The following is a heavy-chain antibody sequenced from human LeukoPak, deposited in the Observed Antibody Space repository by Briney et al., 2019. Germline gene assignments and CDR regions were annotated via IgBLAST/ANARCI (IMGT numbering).Heavy chain of an antibody. CDR1: GGSISSGSYY. V-gene: IGHV4-61*02. CDR3: ARGPTSYYYYYMDV. J-gene: IGHJ6*03. D-gene: IGHD1/OR15-1a*01. CDR2: IYTSGST. Sequence: SQTLSLTCTVSGGSISSGSYYWSWIRQPAGKGLEWIWRIYTSGSTNYNPSLKSRVTISVDTSKNQFSLKLSSVTAADTAVYYCARGPTSYYYYYMDVWGKGTTVTVSS.